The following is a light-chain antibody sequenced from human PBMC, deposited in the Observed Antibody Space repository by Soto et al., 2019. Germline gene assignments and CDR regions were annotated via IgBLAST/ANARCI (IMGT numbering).Light chain of an antibody. CDR2: GAS. V-gene: IGKV3-15*01. J-gene: IGKJ1*01. CDR3: QQYNNWPRT. CDR1: QSVSSN. Sequence: EIVMTQSPATLSVSQGERATLSCRASQSVSSNLAWYQQKFGQAPRLLIYGASTRATGIPARFSGSGSGTEFTLTISSLQSEDLAVYYCQQYNNWPRTFGQGTKVEIK.